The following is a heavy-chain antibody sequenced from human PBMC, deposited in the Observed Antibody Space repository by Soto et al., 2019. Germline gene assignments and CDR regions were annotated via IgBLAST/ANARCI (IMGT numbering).Heavy chain of an antibody. Sequence: GGSLRLSCADSGFTFSSYGMHWVRQAPGKGLEWVAVISYDGSNKYYADSVKGRFTISRDNSKNTLYLQMNSLRAEDTAVYYCAKGIAVAGIYYYGMDVWGQWTTVTVSS. J-gene: IGHJ6*02. CDR3: AKGIAVAGIYYYGMDV. D-gene: IGHD6-19*01. CDR2: ISYDGSNK. CDR1: GFTFSSYG. V-gene: IGHV3-30*18.